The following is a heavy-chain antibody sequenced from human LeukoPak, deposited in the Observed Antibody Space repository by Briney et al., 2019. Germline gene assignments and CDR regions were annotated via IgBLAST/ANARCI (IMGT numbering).Heavy chain of an antibody. Sequence: SETLSLTCTVSGGSISSSSYYWGWIRQPPGQGLEWIGSIYYSGSTYYNPSLKSRVTISVDTSKNQFSLKLSSVTAADTAVYYCARHLLRYHYYFDYWGQGTLVTVSS. CDR1: GGSISSSSYY. CDR3: ARHLLRYHYYFDY. CDR2: IYYSGST. V-gene: IGHV4-39*07. J-gene: IGHJ4*02. D-gene: IGHD3-9*01.